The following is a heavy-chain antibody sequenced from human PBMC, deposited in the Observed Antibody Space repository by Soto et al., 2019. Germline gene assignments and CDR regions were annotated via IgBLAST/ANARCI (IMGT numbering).Heavy chain of an antibody. Sequence: QVQLVQSGAEVKKPGASVKVSCKASGYTFTNYYIHWVRQAPGQGLEWMGIINPTGGSTNYAQKFQGRVTLTMDTSTSTVYMELSSLRFEDSAVYYCARDSAAADYWGQGTLVTVSS. V-gene: IGHV1-46*01. CDR1: GYTFTNYY. J-gene: IGHJ4*02. CDR2: INPTGGST. D-gene: IGHD6-13*01. CDR3: ARDSAAADY.